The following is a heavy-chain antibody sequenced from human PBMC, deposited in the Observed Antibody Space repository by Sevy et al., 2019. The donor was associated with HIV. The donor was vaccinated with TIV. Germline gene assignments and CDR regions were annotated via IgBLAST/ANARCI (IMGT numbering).Heavy chain of an antibody. Sequence: GGSLRLSCAASGFTFSSYGMHWVRQAPGKGLEWVALIWFNGSNKYYADSVKGRFTISRDNSKNTLYLQMNSLRAEETAVYYCAKQISYQGYFDYWGQGTLVTVSS. D-gene: IGHD3-16*02. V-gene: IGHV3-33*06. CDR3: AKQISYQGYFDY. CDR1: GFTFSSYG. J-gene: IGHJ4*02. CDR2: IWFNGSNK.